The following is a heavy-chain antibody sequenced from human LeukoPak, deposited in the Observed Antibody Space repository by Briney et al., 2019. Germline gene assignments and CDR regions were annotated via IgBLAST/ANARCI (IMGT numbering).Heavy chain of an antibody. Sequence: AGGSLRLSCAASGFTFSSYSMNWVRQAPGKGLEWVSSISSSSSYIHYADSVKGRFTISRDNAKNSLYLQMNSLRAEDTAVYYCARIYDFWSGYSIEAFDIWGQGTMVTVPS. CDR2: ISSSSSYI. CDR1: GFTFSSYS. D-gene: IGHD3-3*01. J-gene: IGHJ3*02. V-gene: IGHV3-21*01. CDR3: ARIYDFWSGYSIEAFDI.